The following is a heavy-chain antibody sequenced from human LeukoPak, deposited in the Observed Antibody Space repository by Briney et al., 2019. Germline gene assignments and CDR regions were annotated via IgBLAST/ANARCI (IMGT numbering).Heavy chain of an antibody. CDR1: GFSLSTSGVG. CDR3: AHRQKDSGYCSSTSCYSAAFDI. J-gene: IGHJ3*02. D-gene: IGHD2-2*02. CDR2: IYWNDDK. Sequence: KKSGPTLVNPTQTLTLTCTFSGFSLSTSGVGVGWIRQPPGKALEWLALIYWNDDKRYSPSLKSRLTITKDTSKNQVVLTMTNMDPVDTATYYCAHRQKDSGYCSSTSCYSAAFDIWGQGTMVTVSS. V-gene: IGHV2-5*01.